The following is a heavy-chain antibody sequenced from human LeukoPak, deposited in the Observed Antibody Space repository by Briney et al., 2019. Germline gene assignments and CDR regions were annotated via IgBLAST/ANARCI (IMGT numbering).Heavy chain of an antibody. Sequence: GASVKVSCKASGYTFTSYGISWVRQAPGQGLEWMGWISAYNGNTNYAQNLQGRVTMTTDTSTRTVYMELSSLRSDDTAVYYCARDEGVPAASFDYWGQGTLVTVSS. CDR1: GYTFTSYG. J-gene: IGHJ4*02. CDR3: ARDEGVPAASFDY. CDR2: ISAYNGNT. V-gene: IGHV1-18*01. D-gene: IGHD2-2*01.